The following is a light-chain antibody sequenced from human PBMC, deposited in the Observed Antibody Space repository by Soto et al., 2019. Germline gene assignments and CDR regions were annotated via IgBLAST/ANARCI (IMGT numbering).Light chain of an antibody. V-gene: IGKV3-11*01. CDR2: DAS. CDR3: QVRDVWPS. J-gene: IGKJ1*01. Sequence: IVLTQSPVTLAVSPGESAVLSCRASQSVSTPLAWYQHKPGQAPRLFIHDASKRAPGIPARFTGSGSGTDFTLTISSLEPEDIAIYYCQVRDVWPSFGQGTKVDIK. CDR1: QSVSTP.